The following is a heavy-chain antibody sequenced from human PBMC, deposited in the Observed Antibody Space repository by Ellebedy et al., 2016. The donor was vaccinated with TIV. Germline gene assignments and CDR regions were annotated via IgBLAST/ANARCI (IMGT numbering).Heavy chain of an antibody. V-gene: IGHV3-23*01. CDR3: AKLRSYRHYYYGMDV. D-gene: IGHD1-26*01. CDR2: ISGSGGST. CDR1: GFTFSSYA. J-gene: IGHJ6*01. Sequence: GESLKISXAASGFTFSSYAMSWVRQAPGKGLEWVSAISGSGGSTYYADSVKGRFTISRDNSKNTLYLQMNSLRAEDTAVYYCAKLRSYRHYYYGMDVWGQGTTVTVSS.